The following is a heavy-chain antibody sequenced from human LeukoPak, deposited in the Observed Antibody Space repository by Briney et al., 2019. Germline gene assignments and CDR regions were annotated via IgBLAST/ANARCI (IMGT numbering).Heavy chain of an antibody. Sequence: PSETLSLTCTVSGGSISSYYWSWIRQPPGKGLEWIGYIYYSGSTNYNPSLKSRVTISVDTSKNQFSLKLSSVTAADTAVYYCARPSLYSSGWYQWGQGTLVTVSS. CDR2: IYYSGST. J-gene: IGHJ4*02. D-gene: IGHD6-19*01. CDR1: GGSISSYY. CDR3: ARPSLYSSGWYQ. V-gene: IGHV4-59*12.